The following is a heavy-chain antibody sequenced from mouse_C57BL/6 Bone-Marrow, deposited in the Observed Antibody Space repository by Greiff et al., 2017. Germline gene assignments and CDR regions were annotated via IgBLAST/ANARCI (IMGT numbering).Heavy chain of an antibody. D-gene: IGHD2-3*01. V-gene: IGHV14-4*01. Sequence: VQLKESGAELVRPWASVQLSCTSSVFHITAAYLPFVTHRPEPVLELIVWIDPAIGDTEYASKFQGKATIPSDTSSNKAYLQLSSLTSEDTAVYYCSSFDGNYFDFWGQGTPLTVAS. CDR1: VFHITAAY. CDR2: IDPAIGDT. CDR3: SSFDGNYFDF. J-gene: IGHJ2*01.